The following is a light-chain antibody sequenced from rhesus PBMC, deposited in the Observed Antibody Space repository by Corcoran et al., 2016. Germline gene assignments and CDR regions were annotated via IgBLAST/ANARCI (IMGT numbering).Light chain of an antibody. J-gene: IGKJ2*01. V-gene: IGKV1S21*01. CDR1: QDISNF. CDR2: DVS. Sequence: DIQMTQSPSSLSASVGDRVTITCRASQDISNFLSWYQQKPGKAPKLLIYDVSTLQSGVPSRFSGSGSGTEFTLTITSLQPEDFATYYCLQYNSAPYSFGQWSKVDIK. CDR3: LQYNSAPYS.